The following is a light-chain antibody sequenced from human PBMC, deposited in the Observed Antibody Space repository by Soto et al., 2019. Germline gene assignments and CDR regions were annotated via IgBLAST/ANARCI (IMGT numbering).Light chain of an antibody. CDR2: DTS. Sequence: QSVLTQPPSASGTPGQRITVSCTGTYSNIGINDVHWYRQHSGSAPPILIYDTSQRPTAVPDRCSGSCSGTTASLVISGLQTEDEDDYHCAAWDDSLNGPAFGGGTKLTVL. CDR1: YSNIGIND. CDR3: AAWDDSLNGPA. V-gene: IGLV1-44*01. J-gene: IGLJ2*01.